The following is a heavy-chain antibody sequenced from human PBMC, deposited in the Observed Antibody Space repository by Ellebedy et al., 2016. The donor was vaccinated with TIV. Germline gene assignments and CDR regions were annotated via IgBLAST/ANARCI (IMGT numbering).Heavy chain of an antibody. J-gene: IGHJ5*02. V-gene: IGHV3-7*01. CDR2: IYQDGSET. CDR3: ARRGSYGDYAVQVNSWLGR. Sequence: PGGSLRLSCEASGFTFGSYWMSWVRQPPGKGLEWVANIYQDGSETFYADSVKGRFTISRDNAKNSLYLQMDSLRAEDTAVYYCARRGSYGDYAVQVNSWLGRWGQGTLVTVSS. D-gene: IGHD4-17*01. CDR1: GFTFGSYW.